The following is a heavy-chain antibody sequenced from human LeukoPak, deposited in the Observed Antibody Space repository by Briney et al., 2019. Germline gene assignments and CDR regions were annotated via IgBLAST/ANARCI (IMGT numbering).Heavy chain of an antibody. Sequence: ECLAVIHHCGRTTYHPSLKSRVTISVDTSKNQFSLKLSSVTAADTAVYYCAIKGQWLALDYWGQGTLVTVSS. V-gene: IGHV4-34*13. J-gene: IGHJ4*02. CDR2: IHHCGRT. CDR3: AIKGQWLALDY. D-gene: IGHD6-19*01.